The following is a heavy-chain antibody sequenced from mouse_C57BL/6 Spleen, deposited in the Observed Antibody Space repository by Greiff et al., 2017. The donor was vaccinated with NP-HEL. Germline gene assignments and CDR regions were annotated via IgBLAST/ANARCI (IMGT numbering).Heavy chain of an antibody. D-gene: IGHD4-1*02. Sequence: EVKLMESGPGLVKPSQSLSLTCSVTGYSITSGYYWNWIRQFPGNKLEWMGYISYDGSNNYNPSLKNRISITRDTSKNQFFLKLNSVTTEDTATYYCAGQLGRGYFDYWGQGTTLTVSS. CDR3: AGQLGRGYFDY. CDR2: ISYDGSN. V-gene: IGHV3-6*01. CDR1: GYSITSGYY. J-gene: IGHJ2*01.